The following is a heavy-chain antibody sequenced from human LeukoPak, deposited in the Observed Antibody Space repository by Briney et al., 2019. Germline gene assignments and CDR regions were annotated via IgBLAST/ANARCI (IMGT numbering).Heavy chain of an antibody. CDR1: GGSFSGYY. D-gene: IGHD4-17*01. J-gene: IGHJ4*02. V-gene: IGHV4-59*10. Sequence: SETLSLTCAVYGGSFSGYYWSWIRQPAGKGLEWIGRIYTSGSTNYNPSLKSRVTISVDTSKNQFSLKLSSVTAADTAVYYCARSTVTTGHVDYWGQGTLVTVSS. CDR3: ARSTVTTGHVDY. CDR2: IYTSGST.